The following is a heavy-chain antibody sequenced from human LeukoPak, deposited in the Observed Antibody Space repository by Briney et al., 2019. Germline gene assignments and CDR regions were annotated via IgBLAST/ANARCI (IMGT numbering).Heavy chain of an antibody. V-gene: IGHV1-2*04. D-gene: IGHD3-22*01. CDR2: INPNSGGT. Sequence: ASVKVSCKASGYTFTGYYMHWVRQAPGQGLEWMGWINPNSGGTNYAQKFQGWVTMTRDTSISTAYMELSRLRSEDTAVYYCARGGGYYDSSGYYFIHFDYWGQGTLVTVSS. J-gene: IGHJ4*02. CDR1: GYTFTGYY. CDR3: ARGGGYYDSSGYYFIHFDY.